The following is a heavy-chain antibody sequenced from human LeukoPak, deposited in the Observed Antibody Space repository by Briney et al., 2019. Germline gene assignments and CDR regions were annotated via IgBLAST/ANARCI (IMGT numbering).Heavy chain of an antibody. J-gene: IGHJ5*02. CDR1: GYTFTSYG. CDR2: ISAYNGNT. V-gene: IGHV1-18*01. CDR3: ARDEFTMVRGVIIRNWFDP. Sequence: ASVKVSCKASGYTFTSYGISWVRQAPGQGLEWMGWISAYNGNTNYAQKLQGRVTMTTDTSTSTAYMELRSLRSDDTAVYYCARDEFTMVRGVIIRNWFDPWGQGTLVTVSS. D-gene: IGHD3-10*01.